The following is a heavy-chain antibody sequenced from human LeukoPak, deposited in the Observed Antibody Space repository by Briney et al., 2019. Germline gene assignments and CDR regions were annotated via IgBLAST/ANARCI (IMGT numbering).Heavy chain of an antibody. CDR3: ARGFGKNYYDSSGYYGFDY. CDR1: GGSISSGGYY. V-gene: IGHV4-31*03. J-gene: IGHJ4*02. Sequence: SETLSLTCTVSGGSISSGGYYWSWIRQHPGKGLEWIGYIYYSGSTYYNPSLKSRVTISVDTSKNQFSLKLSSVTAADTAVYYCARGFGKNYYDSSGYYGFDYWGQGTLVTVSS. CDR2: IYYSGST. D-gene: IGHD3-22*01.